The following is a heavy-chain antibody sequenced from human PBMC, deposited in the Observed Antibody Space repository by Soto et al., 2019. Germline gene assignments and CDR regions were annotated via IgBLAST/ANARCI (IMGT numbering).Heavy chain of an antibody. Sequence: GGSLRLSCAASGFTFSSYGIHWVRQAPGKGLEWVEVIWYDGSNKYYADSVKGRFTISRDNSKDTLYLQMNSLRAEDTAVYYCARVNGYNYNFDYWGQGTLVTVSS. CDR1: GFTFSSYG. CDR2: IWYDGSNK. CDR3: ARVNGYNYNFDY. D-gene: IGHD5-12*01. J-gene: IGHJ4*02. V-gene: IGHV3-33*01.